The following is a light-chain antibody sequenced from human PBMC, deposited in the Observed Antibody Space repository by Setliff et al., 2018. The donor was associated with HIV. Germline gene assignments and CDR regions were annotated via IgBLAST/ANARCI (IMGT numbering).Light chain of an antibody. CDR1: NSDVGGYNY. J-gene: IGLJ1*01. Sequence: QSVLTQPASVSASPGQSITISCTGTNSDVGGYNYVSWFQQHPGKAPKLMIFDVSNRPSGVSNRFSASKSGNTASLTISGLQAEDEADYYCSSYTSSSFYVFGTGTKVTVL. CDR2: DVS. CDR3: SSYTSSSFYV. V-gene: IGLV2-14*03.